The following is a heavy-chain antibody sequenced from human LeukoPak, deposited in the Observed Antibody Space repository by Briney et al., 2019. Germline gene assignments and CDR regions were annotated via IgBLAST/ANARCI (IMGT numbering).Heavy chain of an antibody. V-gene: IGHV3-23*01. CDR2: ISGSGGST. CDR3: AKDGSGYSYGYSPY. CDR1: GFTFSSYA. D-gene: IGHD5-18*01. Sequence: PGGSLRLSCAASGFTFSSYAMSWVRQAPGKGLEWVSAISGSGGSTYYADSVKGRFTISRDNSKNTPYLQMNSLRAEDTAVYYCAKDGSGYSYGYSPYWGQGTLVTVSS. J-gene: IGHJ4*02.